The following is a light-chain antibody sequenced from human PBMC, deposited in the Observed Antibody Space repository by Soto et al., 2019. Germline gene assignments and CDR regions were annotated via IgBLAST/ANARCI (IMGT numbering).Light chain of an antibody. Sequence: DIQMTQSPSSVSASVGDRVTITCRASQAINRYLAWYQQNPGKAPNLLIYTTSSLQSGVPSRFSRSGSGTDFTLTISSLEPADFATYYGQQGNRFPLTFGGGTKVESK. J-gene: IGKJ4*01. CDR3: QQGNRFPLT. CDR2: TTS. V-gene: IGKV1-12*01. CDR1: QAINRY.